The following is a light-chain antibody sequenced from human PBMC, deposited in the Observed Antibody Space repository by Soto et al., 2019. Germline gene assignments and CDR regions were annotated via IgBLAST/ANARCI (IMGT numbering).Light chain of an antibody. CDR1: SSDVGSYNL. V-gene: IGLV2-23*01. CDR3: CSYAGSDNWV. CDR2: ENS. Sequence: QSVLTQPASVSGSPGQSITISCTGTSSDVGSYNLVSWYQHHPGKAPKLMIYENSKRPSGVSDRFSGSKSGNTASLTISGLQAEDEVDYYCCSYAGSDNWVFGGGTKLTVL. J-gene: IGLJ3*02.